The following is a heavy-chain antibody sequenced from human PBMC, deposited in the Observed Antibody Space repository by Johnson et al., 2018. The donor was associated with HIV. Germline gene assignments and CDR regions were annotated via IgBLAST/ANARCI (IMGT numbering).Heavy chain of an antibody. D-gene: IGHD5-24*01. Sequence: VQLVESGGGLVQPGGSLRLSCAASGFTFSSYDMHWVRQATGKGLEWVSAIGTAGDTYYADSVKVRFTISRDNSKNTLYLQMNSLRAEDTAVYYCAKGDKMATITSRYDAFDLWGQGTMVIVSS. V-gene: IGHV3-13*01. CDR2: IGTAGDT. J-gene: IGHJ3*01. CDR3: AKGDKMATITSRYDAFDL. CDR1: GFTFSSYD.